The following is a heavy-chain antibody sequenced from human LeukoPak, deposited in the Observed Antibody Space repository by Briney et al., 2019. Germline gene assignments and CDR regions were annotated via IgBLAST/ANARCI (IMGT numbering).Heavy chain of an antibody. Sequence: PGGSLRLSCAASGFTFSSYWMSWVRQAPGKGLEWVANIKQDGSEKYYVDSVKGRFSISRDNTKGSLFLQLNSLRAEDTAVYYCARHSSSSAWDWFDPWGQGTLVTVSS. D-gene: IGHD6-6*01. V-gene: IGHV3-7*03. J-gene: IGHJ5*02. CDR2: IKQDGSEK. CDR1: GFTFSSYW. CDR3: ARHSSSSAWDWFDP.